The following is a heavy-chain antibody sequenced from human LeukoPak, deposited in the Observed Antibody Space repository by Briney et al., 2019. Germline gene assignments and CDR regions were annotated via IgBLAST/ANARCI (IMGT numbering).Heavy chain of an antibody. V-gene: IGHV3-9*03. Sequence: GGSLRLSCAASGFTFDDYAMHWVRQAPGKGLEWVSGISWNSGSIGYADSVKGRFTISRDNAKNSLYLQMNSLRAEDMALYYCAKDKSSSWYNAFDIWGQGTMVTVPS. CDR1: GFTFDDYA. CDR2: ISWNSGSI. D-gene: IGHD6-13*01. J-gene: IGHJ3*02. CDR3: AKDKSSSWYNAFDI.